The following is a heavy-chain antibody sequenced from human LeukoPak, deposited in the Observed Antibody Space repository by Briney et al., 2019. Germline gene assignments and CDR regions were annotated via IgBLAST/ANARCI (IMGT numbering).Heavy chain of an antibody. J-gene: IGHJ4*02. V-gene: IGHV3-23*01. D-gene: IGHD6-6*01. CDR1: GFTFSSYA. CDR2: ISGSGGST. CDR3: AKHGSGSSITGY. Sequence: GGSLRLSCAASGFTFSSYAMSWVRQAPGRGLEWVSAISGSGGSTYYADSVKGRFTISRDNSKNTLYLQMNSLRAEDTAVYYCAKHGSGSSITGYWGQGTLVTVSS.